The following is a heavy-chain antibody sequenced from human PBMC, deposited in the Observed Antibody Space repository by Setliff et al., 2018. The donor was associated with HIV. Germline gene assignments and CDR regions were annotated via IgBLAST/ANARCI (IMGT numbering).Heavy chain of an antibody. CDR3: SRDVGVPGRGNALDY. CDR1: GYTFGNYY. V-gene: IGHV1-2*06. D-gene: IGHD1-26*01. CDR2: IAPNSGGT. Sequence: ASVKVSCKASGYTFGNYYMHWVRQAPGQGLEWMGRIAPNSGGTKYAQKFEGRVTMTKDTSINTVYMEVSSLKSDDTAVYYCSRDVGVPGRGNALDYWGQGTQVTVSS. J-gene: IGHJ4*02.